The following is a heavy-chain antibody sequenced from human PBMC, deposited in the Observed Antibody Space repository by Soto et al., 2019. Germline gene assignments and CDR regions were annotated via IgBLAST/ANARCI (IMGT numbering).Heavy chain of an antibody. CDR3: AKDLVSFQWLVNLGENVYYYYGMDV. Sequence: EVQLLESGGGLVQPGGSLRLSCAASGFTFSSYAMSWVRQAPGKGLEWVSAISGSGGSTYYADSVKGRFTISRDNSKNTLYLHMNSLRAEDTAVYYCAKDLVSFQWLVNLGENVYYYYGMDVWGQGTTVTVSS. CDR2: ISGSGGST. D-gene: IGHD6-19*01. CDR1: GFTFSSYA. V-gene: IGHV3-23*01. J-gene: IGHJ6*02.